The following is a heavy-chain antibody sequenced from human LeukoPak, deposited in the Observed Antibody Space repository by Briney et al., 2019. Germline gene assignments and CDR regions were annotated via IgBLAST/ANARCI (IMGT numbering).Heavy chain of an antibody. D-gene: IGHD3-10*01. J-gene: IGHJ6*03. CDR1: GGSFSGYY. CDR2: INHSGST. CDR3: ARERPYYYGSGSYGKGYYYYMDV. V-gene: IGHV4-34*01. Sequence: AETLSLTCAVYGGSFSGYYWSWIRQPPGKGLEWIGEINHSGSTNYNPSLKSRVTISVDTSKNQFSLKLSSVTAADTAVYYCARERPYYYGSGSYGKGYYYYMDVWGKGTTVTVSS.